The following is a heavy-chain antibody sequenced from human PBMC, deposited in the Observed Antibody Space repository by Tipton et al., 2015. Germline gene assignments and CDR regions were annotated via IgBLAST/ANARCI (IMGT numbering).Heavy chain of an antibody. CDR1: GGSISTYY. CDR2: IYYIGKT. CDR3: ARGVSYDY. V-gene: IGHV4-59*13. D-gene: IGHD2-8*01. Sequence: TLSLTCSVSGGSISTYYWSWIRQPPGKGLDWIGYIYYIGKTNYNPSLKSRVTMSLDTSKNQFSLKWTSVTAADTAVYYCARGVSYDYWGQGTLVTVSS. J-gene: IGHJ4*02.